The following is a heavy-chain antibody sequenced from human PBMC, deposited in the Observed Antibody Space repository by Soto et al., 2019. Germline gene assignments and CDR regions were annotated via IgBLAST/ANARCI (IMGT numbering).Heavy chain of an antibody. CDR1: GGSISSGGYY. CDR3: ARDVRGGDYYYYYGMDV. V-gene: IGHV4-31*03. D-gene: IGHD3-10*02. J-gene: IGHJ6*02. CDR2: IYYSGST. Sequence: QVQLQESGPGLVKPSQTLSLTCTVSGGSISSGGYYWSWIRQHPGKGLEWIGYIYYSGSTYYNPSLKSRVTISVDTSKNQFSLKLSSVTAADTAVYYCARDVRGGDYYYYYGMDVWGQGTTVTVSS.